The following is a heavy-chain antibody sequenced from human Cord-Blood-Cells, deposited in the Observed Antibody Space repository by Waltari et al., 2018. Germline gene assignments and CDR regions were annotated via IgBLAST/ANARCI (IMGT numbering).Heavy chain of an antibody. D-gene: IGHD2-2*01. V-gene: IGHV4-4*02. Sequence: QVQLQESGPGLVKPSGTLSLTCAVSGGSISSSNWWSWVRQPPGKGLEWIGEIYHSGSTNYNPSLKSRVTISVDKSKNQFSLKLSSVTAADTAVHYCARDNNCSSTSCYDWFDPWGQGTLVTVSS. CDR2: IYHSGST. CDR3: ARDNNCSSTSCYDWFDP. CDR1: GGSISSSNW. J-gene: IGHJ5*02.